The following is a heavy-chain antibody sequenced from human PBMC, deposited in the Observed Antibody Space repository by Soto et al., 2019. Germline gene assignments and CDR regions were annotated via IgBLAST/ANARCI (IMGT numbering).Heavy chain of an antibody. D-gene: IGHD5-18*01. CDR2: ISCDGSNK. Sequence: SGGSLRLSCAASGFTFSSYGMHWVRQAPGKGLEWVAVISCDGSNKYYADSVKGRFTISRDNSKNTLYLQMNSLRAEDTAVYYCANGYSLGRVYYYYYYGMDVWGQGTTVTVSS. V-gene: IGHV3-30*18. CDR1: GFTFSSYG. CDR3: ANGYSLGRVYYYYYYGMDV. J-gene: IGHJ6*02.